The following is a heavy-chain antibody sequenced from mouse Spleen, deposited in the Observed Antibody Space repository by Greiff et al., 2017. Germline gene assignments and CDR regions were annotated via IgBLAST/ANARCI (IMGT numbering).Heavy chain of an antibody. J-gene: IGHJ3*01. CDR1: GYTFTDYY. CDR3: AIYDGYYPPFAY. CDR2: INPYNGGT. D-gene: IGHD2-3*01. Sequence: EVQLQQSGPVLVKPGASVKMSCKASGYTFTDYYMNWVKQSHGKSLEWIGVINPYNGGTSYNQKFKGKATLTVDKSSSTAYMELNSLTSEDSAVYYCAIYDGYYPPFAYWGQGTLVTVSA. V-gene: IGHV1-19*01.